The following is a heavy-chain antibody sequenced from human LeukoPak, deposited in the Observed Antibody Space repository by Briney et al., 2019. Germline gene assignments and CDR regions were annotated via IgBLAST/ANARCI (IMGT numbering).Heavy chain of an antibody. J-gene: IGHJ6*03. V-gene: IGHV3-11*06. CDR2: ISSSSSYI. CDR1: GFTFSDNY. D-gene: IGHD3-10*01. CDR3: AREGAGWSGSYGFPYYMDV. Sequence: GGSLRLSCAASGFTFSDNYMSWIRQAPGKGLEWVSSISSSSSYIYYADSVKGRFTISRDNAKNSLYLQMNSLRAEDTAVYYCAREGAGWSGSYGFPYYMDVWGKGTTVTVSS.